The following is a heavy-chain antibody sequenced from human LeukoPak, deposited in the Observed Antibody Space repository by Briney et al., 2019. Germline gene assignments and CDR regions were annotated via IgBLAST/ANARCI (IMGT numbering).Heavy chain of an antibody. CDR1: GFTFSNYW. Sequence: GGSLRLSCAASGFTFSNYWLHWVRQAPGKGLVWVSRINTDGSNTTYADSVKGRFTISRDNAKNTLYLQMSSLRAEDTAVYYCARDSGYTPDYWGQGTLVTVSS. V-gene: IGHV3-74*01. CDR2: INTDGSNT. J-gene: IGHJ4*02. CDR3: ARDSGYTPDY. D-gene: IGHD3-16*02.